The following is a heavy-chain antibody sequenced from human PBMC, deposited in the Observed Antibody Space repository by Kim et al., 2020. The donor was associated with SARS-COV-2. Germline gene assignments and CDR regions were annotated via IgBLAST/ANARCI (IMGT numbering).Heavy chain of an antibody. J-gene: IGHJ4*02. CDR2: ISSSSSYI. V-gene: IGHV3-21*01. CDR1: GFTFSNYG. D-gene: IGHD3-10*01. Sequence: GGSLRLSCAASGFTFSNYGMNWVRQAPGKGLEWVSFISSSSSYIYYSDSVKGRFTISRDNANNSLYLQMNSLRVEDTGVYYCARVFFGDTNPDYFDNWGQGTLVTVSS. CDR3: ARVFFGDTNPDYFDN.